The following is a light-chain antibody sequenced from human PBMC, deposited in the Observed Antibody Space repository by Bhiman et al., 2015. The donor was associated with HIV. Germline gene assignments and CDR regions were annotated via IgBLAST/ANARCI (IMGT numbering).Light chain of an antibody. J-gene: IGLJ2*01. V-gene: IGLV3-1*01. CDR1: KLGDKY. Sequence: SYELTQPPSVSVSPGQTASITCSGDKLGDKYVCWYQQKPGQSPVLVMYQDNKRPSGIPERFSGSNSGNTATLTVSGIQAMDEADYYCQVLDRSSDHSVVFGGGTKLTVL. CDR3: QVLDRSSDHSVV. CDR2: QDN.